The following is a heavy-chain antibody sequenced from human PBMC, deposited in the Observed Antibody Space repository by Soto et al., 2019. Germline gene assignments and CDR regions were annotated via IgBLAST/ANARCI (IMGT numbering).Heavy chain of an antibody. CDR2: IYYSGST. CDR1: GGSISSYY. D-gene: IGHD2-15*01. V-gene: IGHV4-59*01. J-gene: IGHJ4*02. CDR3: ARGYCSGGSCYQSAPYYFDY. Sequence: NPSETLSLTCTVSGGSISSYYWSWIRQPPGKGLEWIGYIYYSGSTNYNPSLKSRVTISVDTSKNQFSLKLSSVTAADTAVYYCARGYCSGGSCYQSAPYYFDYWGQGTLVTVSS.